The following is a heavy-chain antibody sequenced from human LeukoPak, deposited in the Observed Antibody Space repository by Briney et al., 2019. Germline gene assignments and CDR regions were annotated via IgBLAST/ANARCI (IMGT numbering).Heavy chain of an antibody. J-gene: IGHJ4*02. Sequence: PGGSLRLSCAASGFTFSSYGMHWVRQAPGKGLEWVAVISYDGSNKYYADSVKGRFTISRDNSKNTLYLQMNSLRAEDTAVYYCAKLLPLGVRVWGQGTLVTVSS. D-gene: IGHD3-10*01. V-gene: IGHV3-30*18. CDR3: AKLLPLGVRV. CDR1: GFTFSSYG. CDR2: ISYDGSNK.